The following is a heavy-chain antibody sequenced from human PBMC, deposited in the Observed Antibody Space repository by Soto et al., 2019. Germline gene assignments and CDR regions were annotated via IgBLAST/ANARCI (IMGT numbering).Heavy chain of an antibody. J-gene: IGHJ5*02. CDR2: ISAYNGNT. D-gene: IGHD6-6*01. CDR3: ARDRYPDLIAAGNWFDP. CDR1: GYTFTSYG. Sequence: ASVKVSCKASGYTFTSYGISWVRQAPGQGLEWMGWISAYNGNTNYAQKLQGRVTMTTDTSTSTAYMELRSLRSDDTAVYYCARDRYPDLIAAGNWFDPWGQGTLVTVSS. V-gene: IGHV1-18*01.